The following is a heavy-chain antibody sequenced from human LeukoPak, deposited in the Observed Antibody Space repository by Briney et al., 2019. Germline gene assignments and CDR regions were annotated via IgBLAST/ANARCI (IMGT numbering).Heavy chain of an antibody. CDR2: INQDGSEK. Sequence: PGGSLRLSCTASGFTFSSYWMNWVRQAPGKGLEWVGDINQDGSEKNYVDSVKGRFTFSRDNAKKTLYLQMNSLRGEDTAMYYCVWDRLTSNWDMDRFRHWGQGTLVTVSS. D-gene: IGHD1/OR15-1a*01. CDR1: GFTFSSYW. V-gene: IGHV3-7*03. CDR3: VWDRLTSNWDMDRFRH. J-gene: IGHJ1*01.